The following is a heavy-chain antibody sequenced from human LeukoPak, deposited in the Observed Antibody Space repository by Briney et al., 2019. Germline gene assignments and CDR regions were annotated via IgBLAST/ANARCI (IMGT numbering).Heavy chain of an antibody. CDR3: ARGLVGASQLFDY. CDR2: ISGSGSST. CDR1: GFTFSTYA. D-gene: IGHD1-26*01. J-gene: IGHJ4*02. Sequence: QPGGSLKLSCAASGFTFSTYAMSWVRQAPGKGLEWVSSISGSGSSTYYADSVKGRFTISRNNSKNTLYLQMNSLRAEDTAVYYCARGLVGASQLFDYWGQGTLVTVSS. V-gene: IGHV3-23*01.